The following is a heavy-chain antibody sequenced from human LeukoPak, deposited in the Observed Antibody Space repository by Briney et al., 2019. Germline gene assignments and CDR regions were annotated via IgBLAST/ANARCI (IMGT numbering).Heavy chain of an antibody. Sequence: SETLSLTCTVSGGSISSSSYYWGWIRQPPGKGLEWIGSIYYSGSTYYNPSLKSRVTISVDTSKNQFSLKLSSVTAADTAVYYCATAETGWYYFDYWGQGTLVTVSS. CDR2: IYYSGST. J-gene: IGHJ4*02. CDR3: ATAETGWYYFDY. V-gene: IGHV4-39*07. CDR1: GGSISSSSYY. D-gene: IGHD6-19*01.